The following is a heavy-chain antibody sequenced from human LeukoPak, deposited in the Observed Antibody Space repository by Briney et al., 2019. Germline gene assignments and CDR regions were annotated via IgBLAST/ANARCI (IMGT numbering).Heavy chain of an antibody. J-gene: IGHJ6*03. CDR2: IIPIFGTA. D-gene: IGHD6-6*01. CDR3: AHYSSSSPYYYYYYYMDV. Sequence: SVKVSCKASGGTFSSYAISWVRQAPGQGLEWMGGIIPIFGTANYAQKFRGRVTITADESTSTAYMELSSLRSEDTAVYYCAHYSSSSPYYYYYYYMDVWGKGTTVTVSS. CDR1: GGTFSSYA. V-gene: IGHV1-69*13.